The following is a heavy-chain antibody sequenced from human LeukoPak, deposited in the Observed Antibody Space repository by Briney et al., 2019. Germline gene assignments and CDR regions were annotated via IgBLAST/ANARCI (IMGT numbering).Heavy chain of an antibody. V-gene: IGHV3-73*01. Sequence: GGSLRLSCAASGFTFSGSAMHWVRQASGKGLEWVGRIRSKANSYATAYAASVKGRFTISRDDSKNTAYLQMNSLKTEDTAVYYCTRGYSYAGDVWGQGTAVTVSS. J-gene: IGHJ6*02. CDR1: GFTFSGSA. D-gene: IGHD5-18*01. CDR2: IRSKANSYAT. CDR3: TRGYSYAGDV.